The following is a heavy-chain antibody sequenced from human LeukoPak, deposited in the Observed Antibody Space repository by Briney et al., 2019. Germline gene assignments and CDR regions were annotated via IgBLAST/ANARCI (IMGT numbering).Heavy chain of an antibody. CDR3: ARGGPRGGYDYGRGDY. CDR1: GYTLTELS. Sequence: GASVKVSCKVSGYTLTELSMHWVRQAPGKGLEWMGGFDPEDGETILAQKFQGRVTMTEDTSTDTAYMELSRLRSDDTAVYYCARGGPRGGYDYGRGDYWGQGTLVTVSS. V-gene: IGHV1-24*01. CDR2: FDPEDGET. D-gene: IGHD5-12*01. J-gene: IGHJ4*02.